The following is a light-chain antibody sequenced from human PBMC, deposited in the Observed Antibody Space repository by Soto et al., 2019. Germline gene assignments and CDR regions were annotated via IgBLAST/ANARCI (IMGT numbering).Light chain of an antibody. J-gene: IGLJ3*02. CDR2: EGS. CDR1: SSDVGSYNL. V-gene: IGLV2-14*02. Sequence: QSALTQPASVSGSPGQSITISCTGTSSDVGSYNLVSWYQQHPGKAPKLMIYEGSKRPSGVSNRFSGSKSGNTASLTISGLQTEDEADYYCTSYTRSSTSVVFGGGTKVTVL. CDR3: TSYTRSSTSVV.